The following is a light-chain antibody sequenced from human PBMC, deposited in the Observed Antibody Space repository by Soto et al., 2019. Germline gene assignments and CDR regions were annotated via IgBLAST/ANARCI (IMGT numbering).Light chain of an antibody. CDR1: QSVSSN. CDR2: GAS. Sequence: EIVMTQSPATLSVSPGERATLSCRASQSVSSNLAWYQQKPGQAPRLLIYGASTRATCIPARFSGSGSGTEITLTISSLQSEDFAVYYCQQYNNGPPWTFGQGTKVEIK. CDR3: QQYNNGPPWT. V-gene: IGKV3-15*01. J-gene: IGKJ1*01.